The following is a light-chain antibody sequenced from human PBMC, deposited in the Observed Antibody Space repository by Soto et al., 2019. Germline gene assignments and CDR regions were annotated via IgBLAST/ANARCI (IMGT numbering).Light chain of an antibody. CDR2: EDT. CDR1: SSDVGSYDL. V-gene: IGLV2-23*01. J-gene: IGLJ2*01. CDR3: CSYAGSSTVL. Sequence: QSVLTQPASVSGSPGQSITISCTGTSSDVGSYDLVSWYQEHPGKATKLMIYEDTRRPSGVSDRFSASKSGNTASLTISGLQAEDEADYYCCSYAGSSTVLFGGGTKLTVL.